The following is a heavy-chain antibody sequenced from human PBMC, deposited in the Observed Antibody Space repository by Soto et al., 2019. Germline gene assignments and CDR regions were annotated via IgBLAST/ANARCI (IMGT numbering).Heavy chain of an antibody. V-gene: IGHV5-10-1*01. J-gene: IGHJ6*02. Sequence: PGESLKISCKGSGYSFTSYWISWVRQMPGKGLEWMGRIDPSDSYTNYSPSFQGHVTISADKSISTAYLQWSSLKASDTAMYYCARDDSSGYYHSSVDVWGQGTTVTVSS. CDR3: ARDDSSGYYHSSVDV. D-gene: IGHD3-22*01. CDR1: GYSFTSYW. CDR2: IDPSDSYT.